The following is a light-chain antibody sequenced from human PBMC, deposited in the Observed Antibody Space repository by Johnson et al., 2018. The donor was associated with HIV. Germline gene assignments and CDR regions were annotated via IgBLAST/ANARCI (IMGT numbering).Light chain of an antibody. J-gene: IGLJ1*01. Sequence: VLTQPPSASLTPGQRVTISCSGSSSNIGTNAVNWYQHLPGAAPKLLIFSDDERPSGVPDRFSASKSGTSASLAISGLQSEDEADYYCGTWDNSLSAGVFGSGTKVTVL. CDR2: SDD. CDR1: SSNIGTNA. CDR3: GTWDNSLSAGV. V-gene: IGLV1-44*01.